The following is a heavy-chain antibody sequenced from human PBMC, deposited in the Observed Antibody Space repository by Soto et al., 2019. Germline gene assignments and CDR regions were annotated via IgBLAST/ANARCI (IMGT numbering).Heavy chain of an antibody. D-gene: IGHD3-9*01. J-gene: IGHJ4*02. CDR2: MNPNSGNT. Sequence: GASVKVSCKASGYTFTSYDINWVRQATGQGLEWMGWMNPNSGNTGYAQKFQGRVTMTKNTPIDTAYMELNSLTSEDTAVYYCATGDTYYDIATDYYSDYWDQGTRVTVSS. CDR1: GYTFTSYD. CDR3: ATGDTYYDIATDYYSDY. V-gene: IGHV1-8*01.